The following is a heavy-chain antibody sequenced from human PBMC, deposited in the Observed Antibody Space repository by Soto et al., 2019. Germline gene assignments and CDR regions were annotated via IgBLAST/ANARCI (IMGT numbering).Heavy chain of an antibody. CDR1: GYKFTTYF. J-gene: IGHJ1*01. V-gene: IGHV1-46*01. CDR3: VRGYCTTSPCSGDFQF. CDR2: IHPSGDT. Sequence: QVQLVQSGAELKKPGASVKVACKASGYKFTTYFIHWVRQAPGQGLEWMGMIHPSGDTGYAQKFRGRVIMTIDTSTNTAYMELRTLTSEDTAVYFSVRGYCTTSPCSGDFQFWGQGTLVTVSS. D-gene: IGHD2-15*01.